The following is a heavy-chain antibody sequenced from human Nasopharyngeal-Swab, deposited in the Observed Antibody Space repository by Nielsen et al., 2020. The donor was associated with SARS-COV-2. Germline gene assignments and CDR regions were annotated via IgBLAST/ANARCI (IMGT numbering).Heavy chain of an antibody. CDR2: IKQDGSDK. V-gene: IGHV3-7*01. D-gene: IGHD2-8*02. CDR3: AGGTGWVFNC. Sequence: GGSLRLSCAASGFTFSTYWMNWVRQTPGKGLEWVANIKQDGSDKRYVDSVKGRSTISRDNAKNSLYLQMNSLRAEDTAVYYCAGGTGWVFNCWGQGTLVTVSS. CDR1: GFTFSTYW. J-gene: IGHJ4*02.